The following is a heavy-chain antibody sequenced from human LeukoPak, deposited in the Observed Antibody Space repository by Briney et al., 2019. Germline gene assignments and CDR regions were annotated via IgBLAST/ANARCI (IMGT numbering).Heavy chain of an antibody. CDR1: GYSFTSHW. J-gene: IGHJ6*02. CDR2: ISPGDFDT. Sequence: GESLKISCQASGYSFTSHWVAWVRQMPGKGLEWMGMISPGDFDTRYTPSFKGQVTISADKSISTAYLQWSSLKASDTAIYYCARHQGGMDVWGQGTTVTASS. CDR3: ARHQGGMDV. V-gene: IGHV5-51*01.